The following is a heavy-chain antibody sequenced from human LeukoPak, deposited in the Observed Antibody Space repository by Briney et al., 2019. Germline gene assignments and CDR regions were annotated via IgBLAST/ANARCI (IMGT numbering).Heavy chain of an antibody. V-gene: IGHV3-9*01. CDR2: ISWNSGSI. J-gene: IGHJ4*02. CDR1: GITFDDYA. Sequence: PGGSLRLSCAASGITFDDYAMHWVRQAPGKGLEWVSGISWNSGSIGYADSVKGRFTISRDNAKNSLYLQMNSLRAEDTAVYYCAIASGGYSYGFYWYWGQGTLVTVSS. CDR3: AIASGGYSYGFYWY. D-gene: IGHD5-18*01.